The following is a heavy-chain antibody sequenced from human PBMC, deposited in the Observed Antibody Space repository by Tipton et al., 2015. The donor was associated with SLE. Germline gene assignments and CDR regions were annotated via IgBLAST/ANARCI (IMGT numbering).Heavy chain of an antibody. CDR3: ARGWDYDSWSGYADY. Sequence: TLSLTCTVSGDSITRSYWSWIRQPPGKGLEWIGEVNHSGGTNYNSSLKSRVTIFVDTSKNQFSLKLSSVTAADTAVYYCARGWDYDSWSGYADYWGQGTLVTVSS. D-gene: IGHD3-3*01. CDR2: VNHSGGT. CDR1: GDSITRSY. V-gene: IGHV4-34*01. J-gene: IGHJ4*02.